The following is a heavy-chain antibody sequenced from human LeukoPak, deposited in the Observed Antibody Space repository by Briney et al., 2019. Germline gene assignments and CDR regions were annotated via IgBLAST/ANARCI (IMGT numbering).Heavy chain of an antibody. Sequence: GGSLRLSCAASGSTFSSYAMSWVRQAPGKGLEWVSAISGSGDSTYYADSVKGRFTISRDNSKNTLYLQMNSLRAEDTAVYYCAKALGVATYFDYWGQGTLVTVSS. D-gene: IGHD3-10*01. J-gene: IGHJ4*02. CDR1: GSTFSSYA. CDR3: AKALGVATYFDY. V-gene: IGHV3-23*01. CDR2: ISGSGDST.